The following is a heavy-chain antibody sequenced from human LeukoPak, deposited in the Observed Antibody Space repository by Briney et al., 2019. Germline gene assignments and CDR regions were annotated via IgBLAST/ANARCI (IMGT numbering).Heavy chain of an antibody. CDR3: AKVLLARAYYYGMDV. CDR1: GFTFSRSA. Sequence: GGSLRLSCAASGFTFSRSAMSWVRQAPGKGLEWVSAISGSGGSTYYAHSVKGRFTSSRDNSKNTLYLRMNSLRVEDTAVYYCAKVLLARAYYYGMDVLGQGTTVTVSS. CDR2: ISGSGGST. D-gene: IGHD2-15*01. V-gene: IGHV3-23*01. J-gene: IGHJ6*02.